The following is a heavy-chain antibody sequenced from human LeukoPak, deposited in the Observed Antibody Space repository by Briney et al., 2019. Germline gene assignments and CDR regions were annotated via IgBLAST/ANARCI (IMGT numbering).Heavy chain of an antibody. J-gene: IGHJ6*03. V-gene: IGHV1-69*05. CDR2: IIPIFGTA. D-gene: IGHD4-17*01. CDR3: AEGGTTVTTGVCYYYMDV. CDR1: GGTFSSYA. Sequence: SVKVSCKASGGTFSSYAISWVRQAPGQGLEWMGRIIPIFGTANYAQKFQGRVTITTDESTSTAYMELSSLRSEDTAVYYCAEGGTTVTTGVCYYYMDVWGKGTTVTVSS.